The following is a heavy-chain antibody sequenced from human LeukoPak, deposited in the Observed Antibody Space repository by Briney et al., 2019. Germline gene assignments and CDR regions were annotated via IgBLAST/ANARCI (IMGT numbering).Heavy chain of an antibody. D-gene: IGHD3-3*01. CDR1: AFTFSSYN. J-gene: IGHJ5*02. CDR3: ARDPMEESP. Sequence: PGRSLRLSCAASAFTFSSYNMNWVRQAPGKGLVWVSSITSGSDMYYADPVKGRFTISRDNGKNSLYLQMNSLRAEDTAVYYCARDPMEESPWGQGTLVTVSS. V-gene: IGHV3-21*01. CDR2: ITSGSDM.